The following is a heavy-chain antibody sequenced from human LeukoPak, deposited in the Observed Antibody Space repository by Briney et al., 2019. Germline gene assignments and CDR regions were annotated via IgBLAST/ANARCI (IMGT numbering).Heavy chain of an antibody. CDR3: TVGPHHYFDS. D-gene: IGHD4-11*01. J-gene: IGHJ4*02. CDR2: IYYSGST. V-gene: IGHV4-39*07. CDR1: GGSISSSSYY. Sequence: PSETLSLTCTVSGGSISSSSYYWGWIRQPPGKGLEWIGSIYYSGSTYYNPSLKSRVTISLDTSKNQFSLRLSSVSAADTAVYFCTVGPHHYFDSWGQGTLVTVSS.